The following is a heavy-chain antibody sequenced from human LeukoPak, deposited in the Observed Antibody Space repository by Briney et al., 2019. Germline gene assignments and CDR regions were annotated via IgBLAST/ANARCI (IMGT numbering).Heavy chain of an antibody. J-gene: IGHJ6*02. CDR2: TYYRSKWYN. D-gene: IGHD3-22*01. Sequence: SQTLSLTCAISGDSVFSNSAAWNWIRQSPSRGLEWLGRTYYRSKWYNDYAVSVKSRITINPDTSKNQFSLQLNSVTPEDTAVYYCARDKRYYYDSSGYLHYYYYYGMDVWGQGTTVTVSS. V-gene: IGHV6-1*01. CDR3: ARDKRYYYDSSGYLHYYYYYGMDV. CDR1: GDSVFSNSAA.